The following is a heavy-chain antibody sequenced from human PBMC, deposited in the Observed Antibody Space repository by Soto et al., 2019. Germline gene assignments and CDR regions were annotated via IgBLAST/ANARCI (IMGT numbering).Heavy chain of an antibody. J-gene: IGHJ5*02. D-gene: IGHD3-22*01. CDR3: AKDHSDDYYDSSGYYAGVWFDP. CDR1: GFTFSSYA. V-gene: IGHV3-23*01. Sequence: PGGSLRLSCAASGFTFSSYAMSWVRQAPGKGLEWVSAISGSGGSTYYADSVKGRFTISRDNSKNTLYLQMNSLRAEDTAVYYCAKDHSDDYYDSSGYYAGVWFDPWGQGTLVTVSS. CDR2: ISGSGGST.